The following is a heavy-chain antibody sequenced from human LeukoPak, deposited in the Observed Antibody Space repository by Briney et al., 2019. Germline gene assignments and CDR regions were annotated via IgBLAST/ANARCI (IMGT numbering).Heavy chain of an antibody. CDR2: IGGRDDRT. CDR1: GFTLPGHT. J-gene: IGHJ4*02. D-gene: IGHD1-26*01. Sequence: GGSLRLSCAASGFTLPGHTMTWLRKAPGKGLEWVSIIGGRDDRTYYADFVKGRFTISRDNSKSTLILQMNSLRVEDTALYYCTKRVKYGGTWDHFADWGQGTLVTVSS. CDR3: TKRVKYGGTWDHFAD. V-gene: IGHV3-23*01.